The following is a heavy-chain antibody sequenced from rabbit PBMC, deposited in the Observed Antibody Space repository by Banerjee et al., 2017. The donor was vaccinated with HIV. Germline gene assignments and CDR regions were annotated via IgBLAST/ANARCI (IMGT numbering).Heavy chain of an antibody. CDR1: GFSFSSSYY. D-gene: IGHD1-1*01. Sequence: QSLEESGGDLVKPGASLTLTCTASGFSFSSSYYMCWVRQAPGKGLEWIACIYPDYGSTDYASWAKGRFTISKTSSTTVTLQMTSLTAADTATYFCARWDWNSGYYIMWGQGTLVTVS. V-gene: IGHV1S40*01. CDR3: ARWDWNSGYYIM. CDR2: IYPDYGST. J-gene: IGHJ3*01.